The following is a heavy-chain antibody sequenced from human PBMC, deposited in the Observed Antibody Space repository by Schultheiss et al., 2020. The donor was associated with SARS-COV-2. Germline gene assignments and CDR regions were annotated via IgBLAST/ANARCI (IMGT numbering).Heavy chain of an antibody. J-gene: IGHJ5*02. CDR3: AREEGLSWFDP. CDR2: ISAYNGYT. V-gene: IGHV1-18*01. Sequence: ASVKVSCKASGYTFTSYGISWVRQAPGQGLEWMGWISAYNGYTSYSQKLQGRITLTTDTSTSTAYMELRSLRSDDTAVYYCAREEGLSWFDPWGQGTLVTVSS. CDR1: GYTFTSYG. D-gene: IGHD2-21*01.